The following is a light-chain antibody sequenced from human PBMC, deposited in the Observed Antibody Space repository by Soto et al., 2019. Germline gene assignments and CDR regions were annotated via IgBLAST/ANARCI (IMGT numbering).Light chain of an antibody. V-gene: IGLV2-14*01. CDR1: SSDVGGYNY. CDR3: SSYTSGSTYV. J-gene: IGLJ1*01. CDR2: EVS. Sequence: HSVLTQPASVSGSPGQSITISCTGTSSDVGGYNYVSWYQQHPGKAPKLMIYEVSNRPSGVSNRFSGSKSGNTASLTISGLQAEDEADYYCSSYTSGSTYVFGTGTKVTVL.